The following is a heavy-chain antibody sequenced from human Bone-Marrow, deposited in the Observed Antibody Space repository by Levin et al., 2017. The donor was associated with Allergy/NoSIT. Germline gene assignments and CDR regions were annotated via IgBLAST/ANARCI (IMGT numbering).Heavy chain of an antibody. V-gene: IGHV1-2*02. Sequence: PGESLKISCESSGYTFSDYYIHWLRQAPGHRLEWMGWVNPNSGDTHYAQKFQGRVTMTRDTSITTAYMELSRLKSDDTAVYYCARDRAPSGNWVFDYWGQGTLVTVSS. J-gene: IGHJ4*02. CDR3: ARDRAPSGNWVFDY. CDR2: VNPNSGDT. D-gene: IGHD1-26*01. CDR1: GYTFSDYY.